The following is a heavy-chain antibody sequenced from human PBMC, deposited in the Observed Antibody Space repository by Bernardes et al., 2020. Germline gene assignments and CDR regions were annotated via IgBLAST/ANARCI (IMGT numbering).Heavy chain of an antibody. CDR2: IIPIFGTA. CDR1: GGTFSSYA. D-gene: IGHD6-6*01. J-gene: IGHJ5*02. V-gene: IGHV1-69*13. CDR3: ARGGPSGQLGGTEFDP. Sequence: SVKVSCKASGGTFSSYAISWVRQAPGQGLEWMGGIIPIFGTANYAQKFQGRVTITADESTSTAYMELSSLRSEDTAVYYCARGGPSGQLGGTEFDPWGQGTLVTVSS.